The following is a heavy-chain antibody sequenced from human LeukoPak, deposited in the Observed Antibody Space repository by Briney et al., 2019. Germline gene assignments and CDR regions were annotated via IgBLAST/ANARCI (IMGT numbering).Heavy chain of an antibody. V-gene: IGHV3-33*01. J-gene: IGHJ5*02. CDR2: IWYDGSNK. Sequence: PGGSLRLSCAASGFTFSSYGMHWVRKAPGKGLEWVAVIWYDGSNKYYADSVKGRFTISRDNSKNTLYLQMKSLRAEDTAVYYCARGTRDEGDWFDPWGQGTLVTVSS. CDR3: ARGTRDEGDWFDP. D-gene: IGHD2-2*01. CDR1: GFTFSSYG.